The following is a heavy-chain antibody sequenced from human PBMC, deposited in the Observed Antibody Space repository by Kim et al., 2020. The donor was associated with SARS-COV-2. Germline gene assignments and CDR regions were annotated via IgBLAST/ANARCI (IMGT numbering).Heavy chain of an antibody. CDR1: GFTFSDYY. J-gene: IGHJ6*02. CDR2: ISSSGSTI. D-gene: IGHD5-12*01. V-gene: IGHV3-11*04. Sequence: GGSLRLSCAASGFTFSDYYMSWIRQAPGKGLEWVSYISSSGSTIYYADSVKGRFTISRDNAKNSLYLQMNSLRAEDKAVYYCARDGRDGYRELYYYYGMDVWGQGTTVTVSS. CDR3: ARDGRDGYRELYYYYGMDV.